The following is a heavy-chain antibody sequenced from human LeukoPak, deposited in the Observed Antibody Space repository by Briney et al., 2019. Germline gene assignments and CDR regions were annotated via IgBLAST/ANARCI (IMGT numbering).Heavy chain of an antibody. D-gene: IGHD5-12*01. CDR2: ISGSSSTI. Sequence: PGGSLRLSCAASGLTFSSYSMNWVRQAPGKGLEWVSYISGSSSTIYYADSVKGRFTISRDNAKNSLYLQMNSLRAEDTAVYYCARDWEDGYNYWGQGTLVTVSS. CDR3: ARDWEDGYNY. V-gene: IGHV3-48*01. CDR1: GLTFSSYS. J-gene: IGHJ4*02.